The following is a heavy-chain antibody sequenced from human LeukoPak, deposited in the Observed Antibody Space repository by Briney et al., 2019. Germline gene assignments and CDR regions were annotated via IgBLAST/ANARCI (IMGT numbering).Heavy chain of an antibody. J-gene: IGHJ5*02. CDR3: ARVRGYGLGSYVDP. V-gene: IGHV4-59*01. CDR1: GGSINSYY. CDR2: IHHSGNT. D-gene: IGHD3-10*01. Sequence: SETLSLTCSVSGGSINSYYWSWIRQPPGQGLEWIGNIHHSGNTNYNPSRKSRVTMSLDTSKNQFSLELTSVTAADTAVYYCARVRGYGLGSYVDPWGQGTLVTVSS.